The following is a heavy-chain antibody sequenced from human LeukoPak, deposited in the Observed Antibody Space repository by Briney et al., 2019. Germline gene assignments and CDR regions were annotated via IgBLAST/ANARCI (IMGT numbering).Heavy chain of an antibody. CDR1: GGSISSYY. J-gene: IGHJ5*02. Sequence: PSETLSLTCTVSGGSISSYYWSWIRQPPGKGLEWIGYIYYSGSTYYNPSLKSRVTISVDTSKNQFSLKLSSVTAADTAVYYCATTKRGYSGYEYPWGQGTLVTVSS. CDR2: IYYSGST. CDR3: ATTKRGYSGYEYP. D-gene: IGHD5-12*01. V-gene: IGHV4-59*04.